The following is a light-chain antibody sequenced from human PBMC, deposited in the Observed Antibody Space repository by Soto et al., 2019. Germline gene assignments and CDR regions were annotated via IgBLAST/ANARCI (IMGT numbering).Light chain of an antibody. CDR1: SSDVGGYNS. CDR2: DVS. V-gene: IGLV2-14*01. J-gene: IGLJ1*01. Sequence: QSALTQPASVSGSPGQSITISCTGTSSDVGGYNSVSWYHQHPGKAPKVMIYDVSNRPSGVSNRFSGSKSGNTASLTISGLQAEDEADYYCSSFTSSSMYVFGTGTKVT. CDR3: SSFTSSSMYV.